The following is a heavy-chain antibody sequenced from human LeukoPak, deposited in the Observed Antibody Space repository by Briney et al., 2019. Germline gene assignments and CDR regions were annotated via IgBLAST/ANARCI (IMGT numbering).Heavy chain of an antibody. D-gene: IGHD1-26*01. Sequence: ASVKVSCKASGYTFTNYAMHWVRQAPGQRLEWMGWINAGNGNTKYSQEFQGRVTITRDPSASTAYMELRSLRSDDTAVYYCAKDRASSWWYFDLWGRGTLVTVSS. V-gene: IGHV1-3*01. J-gene: IGHJ2*01. CDR3: AKDRASSWWYFDL. CDR1: GYTFTNYA. CDR2: INAGNGNT.